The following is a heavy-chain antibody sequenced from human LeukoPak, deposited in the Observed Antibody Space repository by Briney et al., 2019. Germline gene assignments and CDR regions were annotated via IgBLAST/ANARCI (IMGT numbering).Heavy chain of an antibody. J-gene: IGHJ4*02. CDR3: ARAGHNSNSGGYDF. V-gene: IGHV1-2*02. Sequence: ASVNVSCKPSGYTFIDHYLHWVRRAPGQGRESLGWIYPDTGDTNYPQKFQGRLTMTRDTSSSTAYMELNRLRSDDTAVYYCARAGHNSNSGGYDFWGLGTLVTVSS. CDR2: IYPDTGDT. CDR1: GYTFIDHY. D-gene: IGHD3-22*01.